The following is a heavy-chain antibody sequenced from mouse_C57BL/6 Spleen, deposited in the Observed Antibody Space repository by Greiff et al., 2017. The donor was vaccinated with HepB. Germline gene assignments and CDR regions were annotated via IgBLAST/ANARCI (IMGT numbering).Heavy chain of an antibody. CDR3: AGHVVATGYWYFDV. V-gene: IGHV5-6*02. Sequence: DVKLQESGGDLVKPGGSLKLSCAASGFTFSSYGMSWVRQTPDKRLEWVATISSGGSYTYYPDSVKGRFTISRDNAKNTLYLQMSSLKSEDTAMYYCAGHVVATGYWYFDVWGTGTTVTVSS. CDR1: GFTFSSYG. D-gene: IGHD1-1*01. CDR2: ISSGGSYT. J-gene: IGHJ1*03.